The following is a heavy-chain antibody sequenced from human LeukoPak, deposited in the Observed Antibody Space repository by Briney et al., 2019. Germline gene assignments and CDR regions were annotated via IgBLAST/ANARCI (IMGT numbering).Heavy chain of an antibody. CDR1: GGSVSSSSYY. V-gene: IGHV4-39*01. J-gene: IGHJ1*01. CDR3: ARHPPYCGGNCYFQH. CDR2: IYYSGST. Sequence: SETLSLTCTVSGGSVSSSSYYWGWIRQPPGKGLEWIGSIYYSGSTYYNPSLKSRVTISVDTSKNQFSLNLSSVTAADTAVYYCARHPPYCGGNCYFQHWGQGTLVTVSS. D-gene: IGHD2-21*02.